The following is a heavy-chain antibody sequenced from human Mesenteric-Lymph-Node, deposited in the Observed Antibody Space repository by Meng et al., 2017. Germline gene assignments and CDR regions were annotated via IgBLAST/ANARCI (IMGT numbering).Heavy chain of an antibody. CDR1: GGSISSINW. CDR3: ARVAAAGNEWFDP. Sequence: QGHLQEPGPELVKPSETLSLTCAVSGGSISSINWWTWVRQPPGKGLEWIGEIYHSGSTNYNPSLKSRVTISVDKSKNQFSLKLSSVTAADTAVYYCARVAAAGNEWFDPWGQGTLVTVSS. J-gene: IGHJ5*02. D-gene: IGHD6-13*01. CDR2: IYHSGST. V-gene: IGHV4-4*02.